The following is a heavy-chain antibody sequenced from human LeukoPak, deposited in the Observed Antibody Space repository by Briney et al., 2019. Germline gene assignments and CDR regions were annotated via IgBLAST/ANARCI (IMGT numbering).Heavy chain of an antibody. J-gene: IGHJ4*02. V-gene: IGHV3-33*01. CDR3: ARDLMGEYNY. Sequence: GGSLRLTCAASGFTFSNYGMHWVRQAPGKGLEWVAIIWYDGSNKYYSDSVKGRFTISRDNSKNTLYLQMNSLRAEDTAVYYCARDLMGEYNYWGQGTLVTVSS. CDR1: GFTFSNYG. D-gene: IGHD1-26*01. CDR2: IWYDGSNK.